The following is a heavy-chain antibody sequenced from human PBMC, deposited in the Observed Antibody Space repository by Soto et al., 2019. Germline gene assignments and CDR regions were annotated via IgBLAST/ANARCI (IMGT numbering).Heavy chain of an antibody. V-gene: IGHV4-59*01. CDR1: GGSISSYY. Sequence: PSETLSLTCTVSGGSISSYYWSWIRQPPGKGLEWIGYIYYSGSTNYNPSLKSRVTISVDTSKNQISLKLSSVTAADTAVYYCARGYCSSTICYIWDNWFDPWGQGTLVTVSS. J-gene: IGHJ5*02. D-gene: IGHD2-2*02. CDR3: ARGYCSSTICYIWDNWFDP. CDR2: IYYSGST.